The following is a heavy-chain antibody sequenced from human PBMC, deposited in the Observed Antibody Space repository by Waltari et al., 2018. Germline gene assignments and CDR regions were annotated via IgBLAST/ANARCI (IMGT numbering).Heavy chain of an antibody. Sequence: QVQLVQSGAEVKKPGASVKVSCKASGYTFTNYDINWVRQATGQGLEWMGWRNPHSGNTGCAQKLQGRLTITRNTSINTAYMELSSLRSEDTAVYYCARGGTIDGYMDVWGKGTTVTISS. CDR2: RNPHSGNT. D-gene: IGHD1-1*01. J-gene: IGHJ6*03. V-gene: IGHV1-8*03. CDR3: ARGGTIDGYMDV. CDR1: GYTFTNYD.